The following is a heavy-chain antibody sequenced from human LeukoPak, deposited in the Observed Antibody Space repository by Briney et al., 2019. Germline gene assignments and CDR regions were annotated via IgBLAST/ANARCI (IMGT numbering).Heavy chain of an antibody. J-gene: IGHJ5*02. D-gene: IGHD3-16*01. Sequence: SETLSLTCTVSGGSISSGGYYWSWIRQHPGKGLEWIGYIYYSGSTYYNPSLKSRVTISVDTSKNQLSLKLSSVTAADTAVYYCARYVTTFFWFDPWGQGTLVTVSS. CDR1: GGSISSGGYY. CDR2: IYYSGST. CDR3: ARYVTTFFWFDP. V-gene: IGHV4-31*03.